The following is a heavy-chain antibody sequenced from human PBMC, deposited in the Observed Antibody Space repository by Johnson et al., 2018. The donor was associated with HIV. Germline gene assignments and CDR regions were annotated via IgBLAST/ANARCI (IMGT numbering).Heavy chain of an antibody. Sequence: VQLVESGGGLVQPGGSLRLSCAASGFTVSSNYMSWVRQAPGKGLEWVSAISGSGGSTYYADSVKGRFTISRDNSKNTLYLQMNSLRAEDTAVYYCAREGYDSSGYSDAFDIWGQGTMVTVSS. CDR1: GFTVSSNY. D-gene: IGHD3-22*01. V-gene: IGHV3-23*04. CDR3: AREGYDSSGYSDAFDI. CDR2: ISGSGGST. J-gene: IGHJ3*02.